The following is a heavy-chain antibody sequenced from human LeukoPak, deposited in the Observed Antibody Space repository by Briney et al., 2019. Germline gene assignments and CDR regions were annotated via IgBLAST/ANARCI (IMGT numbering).Heavy chain of an antibody. CDR1: GFTVSSNY. CDR2: IYSGGST. Sequence: GGSLRLSCAASGFTVSSNYMSWVRQAPGKGLEWVSIIYSGGSTYYADSVKGRFTISRDNSKNTLYLQMNSLRAEDTAVYYCARASTTVTAGYWGQGTLVTVSS. CDR3: ARASTTVTAGY. J-gene: IGHJ4*02. V-gene: IGHV3-66*01. D-gene: IGHD4-17*01.